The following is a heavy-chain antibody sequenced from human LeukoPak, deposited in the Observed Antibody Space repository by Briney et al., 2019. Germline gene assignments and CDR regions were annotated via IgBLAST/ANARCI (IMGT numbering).Heavy chain of an antibody. D-gene: IGHD3-3*01. CDR1: GFTFPNSA. CDR2: IVLGAGNT. Sequence: AASVKVSCKASGFTFPNSAMQWVRQARGQRLEWIGWIVLGAGNTVYSHKFHDRVTITRDVSTNTAYMELDSLGSEDTAVYYCAAQRGASLHDFWSTRLFDPWGQGTLVTVSS. J-gene: IGHJ5*02. V-gene: IGHV1-58*02. CDR3: AAQRGASLHDFWSTRLFDP.